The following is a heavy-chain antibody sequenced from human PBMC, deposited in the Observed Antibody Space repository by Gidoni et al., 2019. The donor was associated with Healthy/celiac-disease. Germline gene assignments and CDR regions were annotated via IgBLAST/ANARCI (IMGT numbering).Heavy chain of an antibody. CDR1: GSSFTSHW. CDR2: IYPGDSDT. D-gene: IGHD2-21*02. J-gene: IGHJ6*02. Sequence: VQPVPSGAEVNKPGESLKLSCTGSGSSFTSHWIGWVRQMPGKGLEWMGIIYPGDSDTRYSPSFQGQVTISADKSISTAYLQWSSLKASDTAMYYGARKGVTGGMDVWGQGTTVTVSS. V-gene: IGHV5-51*01. CDR3: ARKGVTGGMDV.